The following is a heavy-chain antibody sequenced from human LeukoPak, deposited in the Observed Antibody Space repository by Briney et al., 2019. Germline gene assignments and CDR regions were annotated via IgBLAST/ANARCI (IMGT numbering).Heavy chain of an antibody. D-gene: IGHD5-18*01. CDR1: GFTFSSYA. Sequence: GGSLRLSCAATGFTFSSYAMHWVRQAPGKGLEWVAVISYDGSNKYYADSVKGRFTISRDNSKNTLYLQMNSLRAEDTAVYYCARGHSYGYVDYWGQGTLVTVSS. V-gene: IGHV3-30-3*01. CDR3: ARGHSYGYVDY. CDR2: ISYDGSNK. J-gene: IGHJ4*02.